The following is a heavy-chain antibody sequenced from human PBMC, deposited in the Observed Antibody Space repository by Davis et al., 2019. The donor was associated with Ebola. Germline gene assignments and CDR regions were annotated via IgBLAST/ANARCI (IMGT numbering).Heavy chain of an antibody. V-gene: IGHV3-74*01. Sequence: HTGGSLRLSCAASGFTFSREWMHWVRQAPGKGLVWVARINPEETTITYADSVKGRFTISRDNSKNTLYLQLNGLRAEDTAVYYCVKDREGIAVVRGVPQYYYYATDVWGQGTTVTVSS. J-gene: IGHJ6*02. CDR1: GFTFSREW. CDR2: INPEETTI. D-gene: IGHD3-10*01. CDR3: VKDREGIAVVRGVPQYYYYATDV.